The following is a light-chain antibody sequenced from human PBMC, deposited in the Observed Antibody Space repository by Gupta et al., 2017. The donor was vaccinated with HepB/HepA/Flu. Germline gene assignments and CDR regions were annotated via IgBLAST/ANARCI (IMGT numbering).Light chain of an antibody. V-gene: IGLV1-47*02. J-gene: IGLJ3*02. CDR1: SSNIGSNY. Sequence: QSWLTQPPSASGTPGQSVTITRPGSSSNIGSNYVYWYQQLPGTAPKLLIYSNNQRPSGVPDRFSGSKSGTSASLAISGLRAEDETDYYCAAWDDSLSGWVFGGGTKLTVL. CDR3: AAWDDSLSGWV. CDR2: SNN.